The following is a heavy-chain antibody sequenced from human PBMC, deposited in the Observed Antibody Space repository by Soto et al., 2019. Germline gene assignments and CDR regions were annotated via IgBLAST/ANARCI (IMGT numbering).Heavy chain of an antibody. CDR3: ASARLAGKDAYGAFNWFDP. CDR1: GYTFTGYY. V-gene: IGHV1-2*04. CDR2: INPNSGGT. J-gene: IGHJ5*02. Sequence: GSVKVSCKASGYTFTGYYMHWVRQAPGQGLEWMGWINPNSGGTNYAQKFQGWVTMTRDTSISAAYMELRRMRSDDTAVYYCASARLAGKDAYGAFNWFDPWGQVTMVAVYS. D-gene: IGHD4-17*01.